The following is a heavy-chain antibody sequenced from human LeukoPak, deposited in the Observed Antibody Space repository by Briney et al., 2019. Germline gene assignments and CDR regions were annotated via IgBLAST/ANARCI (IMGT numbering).Heavy chain of an antibody. V-gene: IGHV4-59*01. CDR1: GGSISSYY. J-gene: IGHJ3*02. Sequence: PSETLSLTCTVSGGSISSYYWSWIRQPPGKGLEWIGYIYYSGSTNYNPSLKSRVTISVDTSKNQFSLKLSSVTAADTAVYYCARSVIVGYSSGENNYHDAFDIWGQGTMVTVSS. D-gene: IGHD6-19*01. CDR2: IYYSGST. CDR3: ARSVIVGYSSGENNYHDAFDI.